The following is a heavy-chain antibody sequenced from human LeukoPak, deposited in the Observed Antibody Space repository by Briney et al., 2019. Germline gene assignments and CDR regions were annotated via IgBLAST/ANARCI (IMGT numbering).Heavy chain of an antibody. Sequence: SETLSLTCAVYGGSFSGYYWSWIRQPPGKGLEWIGEINHSGSTNYNPSLKSRVTISVDTSKNQFSLKLSSVTAADTAVYYCARHPHYGSGSYSAYYFDYWGQGTLVTVSS. V-gene: IGHV4-34*01. CDR2: INHSGST. J-gene: IGHJ4*02. CDR3: ARHPHYGSGSYSAYYFDY. CDR1: GGSFSGYY. D-gene: IGHD3-10*01.